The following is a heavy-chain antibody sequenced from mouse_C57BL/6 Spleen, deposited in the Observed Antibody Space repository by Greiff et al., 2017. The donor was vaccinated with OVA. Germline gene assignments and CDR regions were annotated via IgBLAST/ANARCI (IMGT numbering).Heavy chain of an antibody. CDR1: GYAFSSYW. D-gene: IGHD1-1*01. CDR3: ARGGDYYGSSYDYAMDY. CDR2: IYPGDGDT. J-gene: IGHJ4*01. Sequence: VKLQQSGAELVKPGASVKISCKASGYAFSSYWMNWVKQRPGKGLEWIGQIYPGDGDTNYNGKFKGKATLTADKSSSTAYMQLSSLTSEDSAVYFCARGGDYYGSSYDYAMDYWGQGTSVTVSS. V-gene: IGHV1-80*01.